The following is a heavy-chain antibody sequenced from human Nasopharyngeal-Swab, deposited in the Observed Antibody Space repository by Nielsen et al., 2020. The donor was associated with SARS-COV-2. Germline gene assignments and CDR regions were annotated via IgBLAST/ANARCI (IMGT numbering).Heavy chain of an antibody. V-gene: IGHV4-59*12. Sequence: SETLSLTCTVSGGSINSYYWSWIRQPPGKGLEWIGYIYYSGSTNYNPSLKSRVTISVDTSKNQFSLKLSSVTAADTAVYYCARGGWGDYPDYWGQGTLVTVSS. CDR1: GGSINSYY. CDR3: ARGGWGDYPDY. D-gene: IGHD4-17*01. CDR2: IYYSGST. J-gene: IGHJ4*02.